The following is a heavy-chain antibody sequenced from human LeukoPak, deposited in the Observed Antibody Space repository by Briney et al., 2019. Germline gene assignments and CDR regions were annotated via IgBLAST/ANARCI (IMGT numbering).Heavy chain of an antibody. CDR2: IRYDGSKT. V-gene: IGHV3-30*02. Sequence: GGSLRLSCAASGFTFSTYGIHWARQAPGKGLEWVAFIRYDGSKTHYADSVKGRFTISRDNSKNMVYLQMNSLRNEDTAVYYCARDLLKRGYDIIDYWGQGTLVTVSS. CDR1: GFTFSTYG. J-gene: IGHJ4*02. CDR3: ARDLLKRGYDIIDY. D-gene: IGHD3-9*01.